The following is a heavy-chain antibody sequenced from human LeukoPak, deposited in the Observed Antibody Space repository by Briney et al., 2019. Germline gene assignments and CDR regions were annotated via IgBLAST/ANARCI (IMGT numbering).Heavy chain of an antibody. CDR1: GFTFSSYA. V-gene: IGHV3-30*04. CDR3: ARGYYYDSSGSVLHY. D-gene: IGHD3-22*01. J-gene: IGHJ4*02. CDR2: ISYDGSNK. Sequence: GALRLSCAASGFTFSSYAMHWVRQAPGKGLEWVAVISYDGSNKYYADSVKGRFTISRDNSKNTLYLQVNSLRAEDTAVYYCARGYYYDSSGSVLHYWGQGTLVTVSS.